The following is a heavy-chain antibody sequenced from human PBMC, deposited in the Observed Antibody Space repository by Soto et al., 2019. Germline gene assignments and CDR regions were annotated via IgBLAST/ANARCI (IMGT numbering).Heavy chain of an antibody. J-gene: IGHJ4*02. CDR1: GFTFGYYA. Sequence: GGSLRLSCTASGFTFGYYAMIWFRQAPGKGLEWVGFIRSKAYGGTTEYAASVKGRFTISRDDSKSIAYLQMNSLKTEDIAVYYCTRDIDYYGSGVNTPTDYWGQGTLVTVS. CDR3: TRDIDYYGSGVNTPTDY. D-gene: IGHD3-10*01. V-gene: IGHV3-49*03. CDR2: IRSKAYGGTT.